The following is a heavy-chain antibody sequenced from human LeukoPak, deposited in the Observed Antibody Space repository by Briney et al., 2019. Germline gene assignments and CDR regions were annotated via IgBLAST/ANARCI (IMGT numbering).Heavy chain of an antibody. CDR2: ISAYNGNT. Sequence: ASVKVSCKASGYTFTSYGISWGRQAPGQGVEWMGWISAYNGNTNYAQKLQGRVTMTTDTFTSTAYMELRSLRSDDTAVYYCARGAYYYDSSGPGHYFDYWGQGTLVTVSS. V-gene: IGHV1-18*01. CDR3: ARGAYYYDSSGPGHYFDY. D-gene: IGHD3-22*01. J-gene: IGHJ4*02. CDR1: GYTFTSYG.